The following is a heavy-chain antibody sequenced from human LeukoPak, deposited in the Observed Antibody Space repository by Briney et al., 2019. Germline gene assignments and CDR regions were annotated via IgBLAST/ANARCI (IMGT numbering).Heavy chain of an antibody. CDR2: INNPGTGT. D-gene: IGHD3-3*01. J-gene: IGHJ4*02. CDR3: ARGSGGFDY. CDR1: GFRFDDYG. V-gene: IGHV3-74*01. Sequence: GRSLRLSCVVSGFRFDDYGMHWVRQAPGKGLEWVAHINNPGTGTTYADAVKGRFTISRDNAKNTLYLQMNSLRADDTAMYYCARGSGGFDYWGQGTLITVSS.